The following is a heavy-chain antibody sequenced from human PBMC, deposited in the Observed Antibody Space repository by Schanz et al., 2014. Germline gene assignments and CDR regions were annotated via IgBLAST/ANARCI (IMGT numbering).Heavy chain of an antibody. CDR3: ARQRSYFYAMDF. D-gene: IGHD2-2*01. V-gene: IGHV3-30*02. Sequence: QVHLVESGGGVVQPGGSLRLSCAASGFTFRTYGMHWVRQAPGKGMEWVAFIRYDGSKIYYADSVKGRFTISRDNSRKTLSLQMNSLRAEDTAVYYCARQRSYFYAMDFWGQGTLVTVSS. CDR2: IRYDGSKI. CDR1: GFTFRTYG. J-gene: IGHJ4*02.